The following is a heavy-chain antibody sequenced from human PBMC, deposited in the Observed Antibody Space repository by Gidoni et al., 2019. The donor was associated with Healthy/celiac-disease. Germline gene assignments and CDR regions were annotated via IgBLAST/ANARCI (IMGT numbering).Heavy chain of an antibody. Sequence: QVQLQESGPGLVKPSQTLSITCTVSGGSISSGDYYWCWIRQPPGKGLEWIGYIYYSGSTYYNPSLKSRVTISVDTSKNQFSLKLSSVTAADTAVYYCARDSYYYDRGRGRINWFDPWGQGTLVTVSS. CDR3: ARDSYYYDRGRGRINWFDP. J-gene: IGHJ5*02. D-gene: IGHD3-22*01. V-gene: IGHV4-30-4*01. CDR1: GGSISSGDYY. CDR2: IYYSGST.